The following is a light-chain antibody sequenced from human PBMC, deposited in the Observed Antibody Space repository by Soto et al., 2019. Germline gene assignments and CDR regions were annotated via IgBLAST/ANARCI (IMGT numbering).Light chain of an antibody. V-gene: IGKV1-5*03. Sequence: DIPMSQSPSTLSGSVGARVTITCRASQTISSWLAWYQQKPGQAPKLLIYKASTLKSGVPSRFSGSGSGTEFTLTSSSLQPYDFATYYCQHYNSYSETVRQGTKVQL. J-gene: IGKJ1*01. CDR2: KAS. CDR3: QHYNSYSET. CDR1: QTISSW.